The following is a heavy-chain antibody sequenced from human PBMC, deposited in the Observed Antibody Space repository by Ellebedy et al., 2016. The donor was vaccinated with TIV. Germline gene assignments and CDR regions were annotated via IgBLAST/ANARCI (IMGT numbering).Heavy chain of an antibody. CDR3: ARRFDIVTGSYPRGYYGLDI. V-gene: IGHV1-3*01. Sequence: AASVKVSCKASGYTFTTYAIHWVRQAPGQRPEWMGWINAGIGNTKYSENFQGSVTITTDTSASTAYMELSNLRSEDTAVYYCARRFDIVTGSYPRGYYGLDIWGQGTTVTVSS. CDR1: GYTFTTYA. J-gene: IGHJ6*02. CDR2: INAGIGNT. D-gene: IGHD3-9*01.